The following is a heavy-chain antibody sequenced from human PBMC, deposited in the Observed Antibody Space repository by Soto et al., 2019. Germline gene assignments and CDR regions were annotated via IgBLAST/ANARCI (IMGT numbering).Heavy chain of an antibody. D-gene: IGHD3-16*01. CDR3: ARGGYYDDVWGKFTYYGLDV. CDR2: ISPYNDYT. V-gene: IGHV1-18*01. Sequence: QVRLVQPAAEVKKPGASVKVSCKTSGYTFIRYGITWVRQAPGQGLEWMGWISPYNDYTNYAQKFQGRVSMTADTSTKTVYLELRPLTSDDTAVYYCARGGYYDDVWGKFTYYGLDVWGQGTTVSVSS. CDR1: GYTFIRYG. J-gene: IGHJ6*02.